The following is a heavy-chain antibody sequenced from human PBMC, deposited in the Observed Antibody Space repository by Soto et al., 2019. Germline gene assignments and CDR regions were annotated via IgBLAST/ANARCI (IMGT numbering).Heavy chain of an antibody. CDR2: INPSGGST. V-gene: IGHV1-46*01. J-gene: IGHJ6*02. Sequence: ASVKVSCKASGYTFTSYYMHWVRQAPGQGLEWMGIINPSGGSTSYAQKFQGRVTMTRDTSTSTVYMELSSLRSEDTAVYYCASIMAEVAPYYYGMDVWGQGTTVTVSS. CDR3: ASIMAEVAPYYYGMDV. D-gene: IGHD5-12*01. CDR1: GYTFTSYY.